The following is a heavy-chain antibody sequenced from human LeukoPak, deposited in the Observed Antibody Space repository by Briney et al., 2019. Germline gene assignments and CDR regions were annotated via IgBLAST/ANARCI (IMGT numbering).Heavy chain of an antibody. CDR3: ARDLPSTSHWELDY. CDR2: INPDSAGT. Sequence: ASVKISCKASGYTFTDYYVHWVRQAPGQGLEWMGRINPDSAGTDYAQSFQGRVTMTRDTSIGTAYMELSRLTSDDTSVYYCARDLPSTSHWELDYWGQGTVVTVSS. V-gene: IGHV1-2*06. J-gene: IGHJ4*02. CDR1: GYTFTDYY. D-gene: IGHD1-26*01.